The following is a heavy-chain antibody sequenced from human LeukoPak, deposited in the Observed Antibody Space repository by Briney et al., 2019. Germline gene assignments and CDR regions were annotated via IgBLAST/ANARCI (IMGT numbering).Heavy chain of an antibody. CDR1: GFTFSTYR. CDR2: ICPDGTVT. Sequence: GGSLRLSCAASGFTFSTYRMHWVRQAPGKGPMWVSRICPDGTVTNYADSVKARFIISRDNARNTVYLQMNSLRVEDTAVYYCVRDFRSADYWGQGTLVTVSS. CDR3: VRDFRSADY. V-gene: IGHV3-74*01. J-gene: IGHJ4*02.